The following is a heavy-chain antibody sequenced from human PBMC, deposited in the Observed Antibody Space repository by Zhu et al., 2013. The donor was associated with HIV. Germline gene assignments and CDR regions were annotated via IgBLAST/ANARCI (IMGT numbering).Heavy chain of an antibody. CDR2: INANTGTT. D-gene: IGHD2-2*01. CDR3: ARERIGCSGSSCYFDS. J-gene: IGHJ5*01. CDR1: GYTFTSFG. Sequence: QEQLVQSGPEVKKPGASVKVSCKASGYTFTSFGISWVRQAPGQGLEWMGEINANTGTTIYAQKFQGRVTMTRDTSITTSYMDLNRLIPDDTAVYSCARERIGCSGSSCYFDSWGQGTLVTVSS. V-gene: IGHV1-18*01.